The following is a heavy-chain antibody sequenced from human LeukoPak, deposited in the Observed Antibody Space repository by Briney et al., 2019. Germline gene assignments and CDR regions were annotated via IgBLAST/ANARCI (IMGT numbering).Heavy chain of an antibody. V-gene: IGHV4-4*07. CDR3: ARDNCSGGSCYSGAPDAFDI. J-gene: IGHJ3*02. D-gene: IGHD2-15*01. CDR2: IYTSGST. Sequence: SETLSLTCTAPGGSISSYYWSWIRQPAGKGLEWIGRIYTSGSTNYNPSLKSRVTMSVDTSKNQFSLKLSSVTAADTAVYYCARDNCSGGSCYSGAPDAFDIWGQGTMVTVSS. CDR1: GGSISSYY.